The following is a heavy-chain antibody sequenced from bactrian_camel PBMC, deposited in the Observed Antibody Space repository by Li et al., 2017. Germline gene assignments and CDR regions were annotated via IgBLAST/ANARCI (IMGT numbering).Heavy chain of an antibody. Sequence: HVQLVESGGGSVQAGGSLRLACTFSGFTFADSDVAWYRSAPGNRCEHVSTILIDGREYYADSVKGRFTISKDNEKNIVYLQMNSLRPEDTAMYYCAADQGSWCSSGNYWKVLRYSYRGQGTQVTVS. V-gene: IGHV3S63*01. CDR1: GFTFADSD. J-gene: IGHJ4*01. CDR2: ILIDGRE. CDR3: AADQGSWCSSGNYWKVLRYSY. D-gene: IGHD2*01.